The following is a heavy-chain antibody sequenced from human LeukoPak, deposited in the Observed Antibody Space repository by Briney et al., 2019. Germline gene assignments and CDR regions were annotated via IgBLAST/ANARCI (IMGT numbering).Heavy chain of an antibody. Sequence: PSETLSLTCTVSGYSISSGYYWGWFRQPPGKGLEWIGEINHSGSTNYNPSLKSRVTISVDTSKNQFSLKLSSVTAAHTAVYYCARVLRSWYPGWFDPWGQGTLVTVSS. V-gene: IGHV4-38-2*02. D-gene: IGHD6-13*01. CDR1: GYSISSGYY. CDR3: ARVLRSWYPGWFDP. J-gene: IGHJ5*02. CDR2: INHSGST.